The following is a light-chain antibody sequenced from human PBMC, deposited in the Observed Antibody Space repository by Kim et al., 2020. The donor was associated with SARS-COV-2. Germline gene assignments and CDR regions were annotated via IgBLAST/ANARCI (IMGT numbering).Light chain of an antibody. Sequence: VSRGESATLSRGASRSVSSTVAWYQQKPGKPPRLRLFGAASRATGTPARFSGSESGTEFTLTINSLQSEDFAVYFCQQYYTWPYTFGQGTKLEI. CDR1: RSVSST. V-gene: IGKV3-15*01. J-gene: IGKJ2*01. CDR2: GAA. CDR3: QQYYTWPYT.